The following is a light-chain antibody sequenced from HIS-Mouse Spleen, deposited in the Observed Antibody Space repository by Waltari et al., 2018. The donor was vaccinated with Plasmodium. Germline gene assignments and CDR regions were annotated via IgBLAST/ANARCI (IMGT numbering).Light chain of an antibody. CDR2: EDS. CDR3: YSTDSSGNHRV. V-gene: IGLV3-10*01. CDR1: ALPKKY. Sequence: SYELTQPPSVSVSPGQTARITCSGDALPKKYAYWYQQKSGQAPVLGNYEDSKRPSGIPGRFAGSSSGTMATLASSGAQVEDEADYYCYSTDSSGNHRVFGGGTKLTVL. J-gene: IGLJ3*02.